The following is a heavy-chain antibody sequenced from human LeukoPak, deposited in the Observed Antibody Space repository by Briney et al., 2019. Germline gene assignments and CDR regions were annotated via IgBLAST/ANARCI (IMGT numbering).Heavy chain of an antibody. CDR3: ATNRLTIFGVVAGFDP. V-gene: IGHV1-24*01. D-gene: IGHD3-3*01. CDR2: FDPEDGET. Sequence: ASVKVSCKVSGYTLTELSMHWVRQAPGKGLEWMGGFDPEDGETIYAQKFQGRVTMTEDTSTDTAYMVLSSLRSEDTAVYYCATNRLTIFGVVAGFDPWGQGTLVTVSS. J-gene: IGHJ5*02. CDR1: GYTLTELS.